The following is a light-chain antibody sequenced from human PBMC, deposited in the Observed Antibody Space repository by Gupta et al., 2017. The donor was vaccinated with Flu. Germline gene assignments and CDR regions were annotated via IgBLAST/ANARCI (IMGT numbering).Light chain of an antibody. CDR2: DAS. V-gene: IGKV1D-8*01. CDR1: QGISSY. J-gene: IGKJ1*01. CDR3: QHHYSFRRT. Sequence: PSFMSDSRGDRVTISWRGSQGISSYLDWDQQKPGKAPKLLIYDASKGKSGVPSRFSGSGCGTDFTLTIRGRQPEDFAIYYCQHHYSFRRTFGQGTQVEIK.